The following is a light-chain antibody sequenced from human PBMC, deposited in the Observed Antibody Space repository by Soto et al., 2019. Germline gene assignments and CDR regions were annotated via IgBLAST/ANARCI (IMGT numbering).Light chain of an antibody. CDR1: SGDVGSYKY. Sequence: QSALTQPASVSWSPGQSISVFCTGSSGDVGSYKYVSWYQQHPGKAPKLLIYEVNKRPSGVSDRFPGYKSGNTASLTISGRQAEDEADYYCSSYTIASARVVFGGGTQLNVL. J-gene: IGLJ2*01. CDR2: EVN. V-gene: IGLV2-14*01. CDR3: SSYTIASARVV.